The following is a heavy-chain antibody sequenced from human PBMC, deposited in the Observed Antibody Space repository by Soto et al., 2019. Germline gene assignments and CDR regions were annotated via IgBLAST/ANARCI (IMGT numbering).Heavy chain of an antibody. J-gene: IGHJ6*02. Sequence: ASVKVSCKVSGYTLTELSMHWVRQAPGQGLEWMGWISTYNGDTNYAQTFQGRVTMTTDTSTSTVHMEVRSLRSDDTAVYYCGRGGGAPYFYFGMDVGGQGPPVTVS. CDR1: GYTLTELS. CDR3: GRGGGAPYFYFGMDV. CDR2: ISTYNGDT. V-gene: IGHV1-18*01. D-gene: IGHD2-21*01.